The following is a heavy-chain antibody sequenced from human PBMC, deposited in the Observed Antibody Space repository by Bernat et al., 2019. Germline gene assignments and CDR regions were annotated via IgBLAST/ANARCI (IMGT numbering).Heavy chain of an antibody. CDR2: IKQDGSEE. V-gene: IGHV3-7*03. J-gene: IGHJ6*04. Sequence: EVQLVESGGGLVQPGGSLRLSCAASGFTFSSYWMSWVRQAPGKGLEWVANIKQDGSEEYYVDSVKGRFTISRYNAKNSLYLQMNSLGAEDTAVYYCARALPQRVLLWFRESSVMDVWGKGTTVTVSS. CDR3: ARALPQRVLLWFRESSVMDV. CDR1: GFTFSSYW. D-gene: IGHD3-10*01.